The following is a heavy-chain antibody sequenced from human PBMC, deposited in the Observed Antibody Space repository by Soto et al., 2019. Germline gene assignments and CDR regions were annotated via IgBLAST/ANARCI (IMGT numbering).Heavy chain of an antibody. J-gene: IGHJ6*02. CDR1: GGSISSYY. D-gene: IGHD6-13*01. Sequence: SETLSLTCTVSGGSISSYYWSWIRQPPGKGLEWIGYIYYSGSTNYNPSLKSRVTISVDTSKNQFSPKLSSVTAADTAVYYCARDRIAAAGTAYYYYGMDVWGQGTTVTVSS. CDR3: ARDRIAAAGTAYYYYGMDV. V-gene: IGHV4-59*01. CDR2: IYYSGST.